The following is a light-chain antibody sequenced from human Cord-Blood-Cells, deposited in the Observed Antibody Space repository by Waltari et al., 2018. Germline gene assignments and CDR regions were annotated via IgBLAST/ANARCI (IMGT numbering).Light chain of an antibody. V-gene: IGLV2-23*01. J-gene: IGLJ3*02. Sequence: HSALTLPAPVPGSPGPPITIASTGTSSNVWIYTIVSWYQQHPGKAPNPMIYVGSKRPGGVSHRFSGSKSGYTSSLTIAVLQAEDEADYYCGSYAGSSTWVFGGGTKLTVL. CDR2: VGS. CDR1: SSNVWIYTI. CDR3: GSYAGSSTWV.